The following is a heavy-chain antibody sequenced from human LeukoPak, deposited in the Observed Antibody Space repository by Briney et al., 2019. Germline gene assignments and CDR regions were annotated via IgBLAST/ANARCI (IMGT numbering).Heavy chain of an antibody. CDR1: SYSINSNYY. J-gene: IGHJ3*02. Sequence: SETLSLTCTVSSYSINSNYYWGWIRQPPGKGLEWIGNIYHSGNTYYNPSLKSRVTISIDTSKNQFSLKLSSVTAADTAVYYCARAPPSLDDAFDIWGKGTAVTVSS. V-gene: IGHV4-38-2*02. CDR2: IYHSGNT. CDR3: ARAPPSLDDAFDI.